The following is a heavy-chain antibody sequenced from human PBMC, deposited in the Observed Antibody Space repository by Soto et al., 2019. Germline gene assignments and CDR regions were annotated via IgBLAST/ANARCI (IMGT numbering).Heavy chain of an antibody. Sequence: ASVKVSCKASGYMFTGYDMHWVRQAPGQGLEWMGWINPNSGVTNYGQKFQGRVTMTRDLTISTAYMELSGLRSDDTAVYYCAREVTMVRGARVYGMDVWGQGIPVTVSS. J-gene: IGHJ6*02. D-gene: IGHD3-10*01. CDR3: AREVTMVRGARVYGMDV. V-gene: IGHV1-2*02. CDR1: GYMFTGYD. CDR2: INPNSGVT.